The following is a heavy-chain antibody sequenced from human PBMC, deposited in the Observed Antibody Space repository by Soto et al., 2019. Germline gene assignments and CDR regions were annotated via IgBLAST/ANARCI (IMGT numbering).Heavy chain of an antibody. CDR1: GGSIGNYF. D-gene: IGHD2-2*01. CDR2: IYNSGST. J-gene: IGHJ6*02. V-gene: IGHV4-59*01. CDR3: ARFNYCVSTSCYYYYGMDV. Sequence: PSETLSLTCNVSGGSIGNYFWTWIRQPPGKGLEWIGYIYNSGSTIYNPSLKSRVTMSVDTSKNHFSLKVSSVTAADTAVYYCARFNYCVSTSCYYYYGMDVWGQGTTVTVS.